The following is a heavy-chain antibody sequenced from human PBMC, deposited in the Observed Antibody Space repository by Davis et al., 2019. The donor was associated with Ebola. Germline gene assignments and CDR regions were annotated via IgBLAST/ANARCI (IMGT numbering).Heavy chain of an antibody. Sequence: PGGSLRLSCKASGYNFPNYWIGWVRQMPGKGLEWMGIIYPVDSDTRYSPSFQGQVTISADMSTNTAYLQWSRLKASDTAMYYCARHLLPYVSLDYWGQGTLVTVSS. CDR1: GYNFPNYW. CDR3: ARHLLPYVSLDY. V-gene: IGHV5-51*01. D-gene: IGHD2-8*01. J-gene: IGHJ4*02. CDR2: IYPVDSDT.